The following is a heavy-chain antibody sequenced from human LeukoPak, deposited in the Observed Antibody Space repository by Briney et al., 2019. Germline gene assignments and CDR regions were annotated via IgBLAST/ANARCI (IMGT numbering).Heavy chain of an antibody. V-gene: IGHV3-7*03. Sequence: GGSLRLSCAASGFSFNRYWMSWVRQAPGKGLEWVANIKEDGSAKYYVDSVKGRFIISRDNAINSLYLQMNSLRVEDTAVYYCARARDSSWDYWGQGTLVTVSS. D-gene: IGHD6-13*01. CDR2: IKEDGSAK. J-gene: IGHJ4*02. CDR3: ARARDSSWDY. CDR1: GFSFNRYW.